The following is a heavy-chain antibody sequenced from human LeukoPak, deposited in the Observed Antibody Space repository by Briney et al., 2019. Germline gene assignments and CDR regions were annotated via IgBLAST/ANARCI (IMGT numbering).Heavy chain of an antibody. CDR3: ARVNKMRSGILMGFDP. CDR2: INPDSGVT. CDR1: GYSFTGYY. V-gene: IGHV1-2*02. D-gene: IGHD3-10*01. Sequence: GASVKVSCKASGYSFTGYYIHWVRQAPGPGLEWMGWINPDSGVTNYAQKFQDRVTMTRDTSISTASMELSRLRSDDTAVYYCARVNKMRSGILMGFDPWGQGTLVTVSS. J-gene: IGHJ5*02.